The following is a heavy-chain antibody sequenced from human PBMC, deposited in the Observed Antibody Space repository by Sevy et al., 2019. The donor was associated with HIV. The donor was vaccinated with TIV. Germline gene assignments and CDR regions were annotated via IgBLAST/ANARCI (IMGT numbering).Heavy chain of an antibody. CDR2: ISWDGGST. CDR1: GFTFDDYA. J-gene: IGHJ6*02. D-gene: IGHD3-10*01. CDR3: AKVLFRYYYGSGQGDGMDV. Sequence: QLGGSLRLSCAASGFTFDDYAMHWVRQAPGKGLEWVSLISWDGGSTYYEDSVKGRFTISRDNSKNSLYLQMNSLGAEDTALYYCAKVLFRYYYGSGQGDGMDVWGQGTTVTVSS. V-gene: IGHV3-43D*04.